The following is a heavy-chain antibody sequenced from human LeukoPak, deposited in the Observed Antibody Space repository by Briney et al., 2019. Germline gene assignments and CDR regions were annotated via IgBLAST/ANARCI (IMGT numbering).Heavy chain of an antibody. CDR1: GFTFSNFA. J-gene: IGHJ4*02. D-gene: IGHD1-26*01. CDR3: ARGNPTEGAFDY. V-gene: IGHV3-23*01. Sequence: GGSLRLSYAASGFTFSNFAMSWVRQAPGKGLEWVSGTGGAGVSRYYADSVKGRFTISRDNSKNTLYLQMNSLRAEDTAVYYCARGNPTEGAFDYWGQGTLVTVSS. CDR2: TGGAGVSR.